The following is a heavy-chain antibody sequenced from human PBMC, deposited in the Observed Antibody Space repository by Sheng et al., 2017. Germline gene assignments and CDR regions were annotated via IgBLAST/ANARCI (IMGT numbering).Heavy chain of an antibody. Sequence: QVQLQQWGAGLLKPSETLSLTCAVYGGSFSGYYWSWIRQPPGKGLEWIGEINHSGSTNYNPSLKSRVTISVDTSKNQFSLKLSSVTAADTAVYYCARERCSSTSCYSRYYYYGMDVWGQGTTVTVSS. V-gene: IGHV4-34*01. CDR2: INHSGST. D-gene: IGHD2-2*01. CDR3: ARERCSSTSCYSRYYYYGMDV. J-gene: IGHJ6*02. CDR1: GGSFSGYY.